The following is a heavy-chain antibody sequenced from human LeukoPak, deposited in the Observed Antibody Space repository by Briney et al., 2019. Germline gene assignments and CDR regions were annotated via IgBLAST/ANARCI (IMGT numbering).Heavy chain of an antibody. J-gene: IGHJ4*02. CDR1: GFTFSSYS. V-gene: IGHV3-21*01. D-gene: IGHD3-10*01. Sequence: PGGSLRLSCAASGFTFSSYSMNWVRQAPGKGLEWVSSISSSSSYIYYADSVKGRFTISRDNAKNSLYLQMNSLRAEDTAVYYCARGICHNYYGSGCHSHYPDYWGQGTLVTVSS. CDR2: ISSSSSYI. CDR3: ARGICHNYYGSGCHSHYPDY.